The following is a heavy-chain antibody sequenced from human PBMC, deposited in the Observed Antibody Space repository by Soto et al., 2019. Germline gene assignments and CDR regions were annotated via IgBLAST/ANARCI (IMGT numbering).Heavy chain of an antibody. CDR3: TTDPVRRYYYGSGSWNWFDP. CDR1: GFTFSNAW. V-gene: IGHV3-15*07. D-gene: IGHD3-10*01. J-gene: IGHJ5*02. CDR2: IKSKTDGGTT. Sequence: GGSLRLSCAASGFTFSNAWMNWVRQAPGKGLEWVGRIKSKTDGGTTDYAAPVKGRFTISRDDSKNTLYLQMNSLKTEDTAVYYCTTDPVRRYYYGSGSWNWFDPWGQRTLVTVSS.